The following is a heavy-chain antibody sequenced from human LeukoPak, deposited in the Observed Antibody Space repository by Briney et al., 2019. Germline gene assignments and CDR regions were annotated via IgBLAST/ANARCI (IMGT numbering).Heavy chain of an antibody. CDR2: MNPNSGNT. J-gene: IGHJ5*02. CDR1: GYTFTSYD. V-gene: IGHV1-8*03. D-gene: IGHD2-2*01. CDR3: ARGAVPAAGDWFDP. Sequence: ASVKVSCKASGYTFTSYDINWVRRATGQGLEWMGWMNPNSGNTGYAQKFQGRVTITRNTSISTAYMELSSLRSEDTAVYYCARGAVPAAGDWFDPWGQGTLVTVSS.